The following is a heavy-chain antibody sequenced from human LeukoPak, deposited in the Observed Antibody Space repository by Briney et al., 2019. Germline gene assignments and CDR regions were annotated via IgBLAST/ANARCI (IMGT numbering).Heavy chain of an antibody. Sequence: GGSLRLSCAASGFTFSSYEMNWVRQAPGKGLEWVSYISSSGGTEFHADSVKGLFSISRDNAKNSLYLQMDSLRAEDTAVYYCARALGDYGGNFYFDYWGQGTLVTVSS. CDR2: ISSSGGTE. D-gene: IGHD4-23*01. CDR3: ARALGDYGGNFYFDY. CDR1: GFTFSSYE. V-gene: IGHV3-48*03. J-gene: IGHJ4*02.